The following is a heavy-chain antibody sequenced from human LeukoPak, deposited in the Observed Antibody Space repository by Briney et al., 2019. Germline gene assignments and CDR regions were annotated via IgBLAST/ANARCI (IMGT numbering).Heavy chain of an antibody. D-gene: IGHD3-22*01. CDR1: GFTFDDYA. CDR2: ISWYSGSI. CDR3: AKDIRPFTMTKGGFDY. J-gene: IGHJ4*02. V-gene: IGHV3-9*01. Sequence: GRSLRLSCAASGFTFDDYAMHWVRQAPGKGLEWVSGISWYSGSIGYADSVKGRFTISRDNAKNSLYLQMNSLRAEDTALYSCAKDIRPFTMTKGGFDYWGQGTLVTVSS.